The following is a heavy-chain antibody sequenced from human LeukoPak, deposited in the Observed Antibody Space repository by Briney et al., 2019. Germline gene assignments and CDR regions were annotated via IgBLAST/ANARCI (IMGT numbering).Heavy chain of an antibody. CDR1: GFSLSTSGVS. CDR3: AHAPYDGLYKHTFDI. CDR2: IYWDDDT. V-gene: IGHV2-5*02. J-gene: IGHJ3*02. D-gene: IGHD3-22*01. Sequence: SGPTLVNPTQTLTLTCTFSGFSLSTSGVSVGWIRQPPGKALEWLALIYWDDDTRYSPSLKSRLAITKDTSKNQVVLVMTSMGPEDTATYYCAHAPYDGLYKHTFDIWGQGTLVIVSS.